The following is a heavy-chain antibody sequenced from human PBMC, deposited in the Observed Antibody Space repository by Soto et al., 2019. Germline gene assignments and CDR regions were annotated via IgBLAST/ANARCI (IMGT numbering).Heavy chain of an antibody. Sequence: GGSLRLSCAASGFTFSSYAMSWVRQAPGKGLEWVSAISGSGGSTYYADSVKGRFTISRDNSKNTLYLQMNSLRAEDTAVYYCAKEEYYDILTGYFPRAFDYWGQGTLVTVSS. J-gene: IGHJ4*02. D-gene: IGHD3-9*01. CDR2: ISGSGGST. CDR3: AKEEYYDILTGYFPRAFDY. V-gene: IGHV3-23*01. CDR1: GFTFSSYA.